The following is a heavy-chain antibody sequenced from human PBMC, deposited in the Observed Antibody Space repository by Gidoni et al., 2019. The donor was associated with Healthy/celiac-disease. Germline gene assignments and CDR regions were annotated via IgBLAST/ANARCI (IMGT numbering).Heavy chain of an antibody. D-gene: IGHD5-12*01. Sequence: QVQLQESGPGLVKPSQTLSLTCTVSGGAISSGGYYWSWIRQHPGKGLEWIGYIYYSGSTSYNPSLKSRVTISVDTSKNQFSLKLSSVPAADTAVYYCARDEVATIHGGIGYWGQGTLVTVSS. V-gene: IGHV4-31*03. J-gene: IGHJ4*02. CDR2: IYYSGST. CDR1: GGAISSGGYY. CDR3: ARDEVATIHGGIGY.